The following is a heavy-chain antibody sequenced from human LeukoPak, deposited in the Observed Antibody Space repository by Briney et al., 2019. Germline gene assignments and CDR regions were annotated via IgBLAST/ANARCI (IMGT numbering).Heavy chain of an antibody. D-gene: IGHD1-26*01. CDR1: GFSFSTNS. J-gene: IGHJ4*02. V-gene: IGHV3-48*01. Sequence: PGGSLRLSCAASGFSFSTNSMNWVRQVPGKGLEWISYISSNSATTYYADSVKARFTISRDNAKNSLYLHMNSLRADDTAVYYCARDTRSLIDYWGQGTLVTVSS. CDR2: ISSNSATT. CDR3: ARDTRSLIDY.